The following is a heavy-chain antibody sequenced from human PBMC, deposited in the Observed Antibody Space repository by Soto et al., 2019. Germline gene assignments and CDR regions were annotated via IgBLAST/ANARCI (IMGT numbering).Heavy chain of an antibody. J-gene: IGHJ6*02. Sequence: EVQLLESGGGLVQPGGSLRLSCAASGFTFSSYAMKWVRQAPGKGLEWVSLIGESGTPTYYADSVKGRFTSSRDNSGNTLFLEMYSLIAEDTAVYYCARYIPGVRYYGMDVWGQGTTVIVSS. CDR3: ARYIPGVRYYGMDV. D-gene: IGHD2-2*01. CDR2: IGESGTPT. CDR1: GFTFSSYA. V-gene: IGHV3-23*01.